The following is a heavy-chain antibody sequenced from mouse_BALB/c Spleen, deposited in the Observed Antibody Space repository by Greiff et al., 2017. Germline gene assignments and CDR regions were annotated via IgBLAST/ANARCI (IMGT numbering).Heavy chain of an antibody. Sequence: EVKLVESGGGLVKPGGSLKLSCAASGFTFSDYYMYWVRQTPEKRLEWVATISDGGSYTYYPDSVKGRFTISRDNAKNNLYLQMSSLKSEDTAMYYCARVDGYYGAMDYWGQGTSVTVSS. J-gene: IGHJ4*01. CDR1: GFTFSDYY. D-gene: IGHD2-3*01. CDR3: ARVDGYYGAMDY. CDR2: ISDGGSYT. V-gene: IGHV5-4*02.